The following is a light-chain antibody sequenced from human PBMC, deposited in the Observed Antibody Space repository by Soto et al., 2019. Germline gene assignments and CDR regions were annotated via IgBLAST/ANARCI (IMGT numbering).Light chain of an antibody. CDR2: AAS. CDR1: QNINSY. V-gene: IGKV1-39*01. CDR3: QQTFNTPHT. Sequence: DVQLTQSPSSLSASVGDRVTITCRASQNINSYLNWYQQRPGTAPKFLIYAASSLQSGVPSRFSGSESGTDFTLIISGLQPEDSGLYFCQQTFNTPHTFGQGTKLEI. J-gene: IGKJ2*01.